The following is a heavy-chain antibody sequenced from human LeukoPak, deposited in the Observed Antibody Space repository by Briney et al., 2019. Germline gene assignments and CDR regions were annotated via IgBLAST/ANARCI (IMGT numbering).Heavy chain of an antibody. CDR1: GFTFSSYS. J-gene: IGHJ6*02. CDR2: ISSSSSYI. V-gene: IGHV3-21*01. D-gene: IGHD6-6*01. CDR3: AREKEAARYYYYYGMDV. Sequence: GGSLRLSCAASGFTFSSYSMNWVRQAPGKGLEWVSSISSSSSYIYYADSVKGRFTISRDNAKNTLYLQMNRLRAEDTAVYYCAREKEAARYYYYYGMDVWGQGTTVTVSS.